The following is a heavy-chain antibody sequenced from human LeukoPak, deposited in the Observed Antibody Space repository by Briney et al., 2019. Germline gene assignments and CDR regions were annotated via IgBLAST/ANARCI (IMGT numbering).Heavy chain of an antibody. V-gene: IGHV3-30*02. Sequence: GGSLGLSCAASGFTFSSYGMHWVRQAPGKGLGWVAFIRYDGNIEYYADSVKGRFTISRDNSKNTLYLQMNSLRAEDTAVYYCAKDRSGYCGSTSCLGYWGQGTLVTVSS. CDR1: GFTFSSYG. J-gene: IGHJ4*02. CDR3: AKDRSGYCGSTSCLGY. CDR2: IRYDGNIE. D-gene: IGHD2-2*01.